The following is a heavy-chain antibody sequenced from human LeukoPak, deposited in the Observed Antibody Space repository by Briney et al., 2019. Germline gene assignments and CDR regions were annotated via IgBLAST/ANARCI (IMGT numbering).Heavy chain of an antibody. CDR1: GFTFSSYS. J-gene: IGHJ4*02. CDR2: ISSSSSTI. Sequence: GGSLRLSCAASGFTFSSYSMNWVRQAPGKGLEWVSYISSSSSTIYYADSVKGRFTISRDNAKNSLYLQMNSLRAEDTAVYYCATLDPYYDFWSGPNDADYWGQGTLVTVSS. V-gene: IGHV3-48*01. CDR3: ATLDPYYDFWSGPNDADY. D-gene: IGHD3-3*01.